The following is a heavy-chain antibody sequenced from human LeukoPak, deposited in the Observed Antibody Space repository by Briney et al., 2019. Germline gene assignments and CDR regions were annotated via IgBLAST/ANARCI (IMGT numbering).Heavy chain of an antibody. CDR3: AKAFLYALHAFDI. Sequence: PGGSLRLSCAASGFTCSSYAMGWVRQAPGKGLEWVSAISGSGGSTYYADSVKGRFTISRDNSKNTLYLQMNSLRAEDTAVYYCAKAFLYALHAFDIWGQGTMVTVSS. CDR1: GFTCSSYA. V-gene: IGHV3-23*01. J-gene: IGHJ3*02. D-gene: IGHD2-8*01. CDR2: ISGSGGST.